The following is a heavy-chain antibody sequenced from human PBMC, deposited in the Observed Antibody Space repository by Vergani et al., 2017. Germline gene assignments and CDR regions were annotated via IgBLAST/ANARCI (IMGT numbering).Heavy chain of an antibody. CDR2: INHSGST. CDR3: ASGRARGQYYYYYMDV. D-gene: IGHD3-10*01. J-gene: IGHJ6*03. Sequence: QVQLQQWGAGLLKPSETLSLTCAVYGGSFSGYYWSWIRQPPGKGLEWIGEINHSGSTNYNPSLKSRVTISVDTSKNQFSLKLSSVTAADTAVYYCASGRARGQYYYYYMDVWGKGTTVTVSS. CDR1: GGSFSGYY. V-gene: IGHV4-34*01.